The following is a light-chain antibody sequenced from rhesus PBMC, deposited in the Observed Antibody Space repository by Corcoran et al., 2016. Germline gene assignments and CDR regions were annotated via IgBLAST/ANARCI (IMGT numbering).Light chain of an antibody. CDR2: GAS. CDR1: QSVSSN. V-gene: IGKV3-42*03. J-gene: IGKJ4*01. CDR3: QQYSNWPLT. Sequence: EIVMTQSPATLSLSPGERATLSCRASQSVSSNLAWYQQKPGQAPSLRIYGASSRATGIPDRISGSGSGTDFTLTISSMEPEYFAGYYCQQYSNWPLTFGGGTKVEIK.